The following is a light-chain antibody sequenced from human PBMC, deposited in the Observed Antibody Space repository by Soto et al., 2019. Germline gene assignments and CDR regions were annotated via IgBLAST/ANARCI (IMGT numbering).Light chain of an antibody. CDR3: QQYNTYPIT. V-gene: IGKV1-5*03. CDR2: KAS. CDR1: QSINDW. Sequence: DIQMTQSPSTLSASVGDRVTITCRASQSINDWLAWYQQKPGKAPKLLIYKASGLESGVPSRFSGSGSGTEFTLTITSLQPDDFATYYCQQYNTYPITFGQGTRLEIK. J-gene: IGKJ5*01.